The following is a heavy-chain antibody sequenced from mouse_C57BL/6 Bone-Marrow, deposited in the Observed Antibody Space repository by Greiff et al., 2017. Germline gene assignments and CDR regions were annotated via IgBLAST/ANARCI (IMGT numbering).Heavy chain of an antibody. CDR1: GYTFTSYW. V-gene: IGHV1-61*01. CDR3: ARWDLPQATPDY. J-gene: IGHJ2*01. Sequence: QVQLQQPGAELVRPGSSVKLSCKASGYTFTSYWMAWVKQRPGQGLEWIGNIYPSDSETHYNQKFKDKATLTVDKSSSTAYMQLSSLTSEDSAVYYCARWDLPQATPDYWGQGTTLTVSS. CDR2: IYPSDSET. D-gene: IGHD3-2*02.